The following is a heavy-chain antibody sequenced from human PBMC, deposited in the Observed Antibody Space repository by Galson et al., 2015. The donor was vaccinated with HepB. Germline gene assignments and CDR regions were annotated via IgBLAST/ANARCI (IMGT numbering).Heavy chain of an antibody. CDR2: ISYDGSNK. J-gene: IGHJ5*02. D-gene: IGHD2-21*02. CDR1: GFTFSSYA. CDR3: ARDRSYCGGDCYSAFDP. Sequence: SLRLSCAASGFTFSSYAMHWVRQAPGKGLEWVAVISYDGSNKYYADSVKGRFTISRDNSKNTLYLQMNSLRAEDTAVYYCARDRSYCGGDCYSAFDPWGQGTLVTVSS. V-gene: IGHV3-30*04.